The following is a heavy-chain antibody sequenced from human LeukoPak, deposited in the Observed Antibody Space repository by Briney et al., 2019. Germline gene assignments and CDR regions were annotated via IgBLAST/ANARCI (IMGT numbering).Heavy chain of an antibody. Sequence: GGSLRLSCAASGITIRSSGMSWVRQAPGKGLEWVSGISASDGNTYYADSVQGRFTISRDSSENTLYLQMNSLRAGDTAIYYCTKDEGWEHHYWGQGTLVTVS. CDR3: TKDEGWEHHY. J-gene: IGHJ4*02. CDR2: ISASDGNT. D-gene: IGHD1/OR15-1a*01. V-gene: IGHV3-23*01. CDR1: GITIRSSG.